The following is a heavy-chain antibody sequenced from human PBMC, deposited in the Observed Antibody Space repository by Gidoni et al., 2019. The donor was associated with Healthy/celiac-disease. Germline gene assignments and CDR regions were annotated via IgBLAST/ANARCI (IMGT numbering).Heavy chain of an antibody. CDR1: GGTFSSYA. J-gene: IGHJ6*02. V-gene: IGHV1-69*01. D-gene: IGHD6-19*01. Sequence: QVQLVQSGAEVKKPGSSVKVSCKASGGTFSSYAISWVRQAPGQGLEWMGGIIPIFGTANDAQKFQGRVTITADESTSTAYMELSSLRSEDTAVYYCARECCSSGWYAHYYYGMDVWGQGTTVTVSS. CDR2: IIPIFGTA. CDR3: ARECCSSGWYAHYYYGMDV.